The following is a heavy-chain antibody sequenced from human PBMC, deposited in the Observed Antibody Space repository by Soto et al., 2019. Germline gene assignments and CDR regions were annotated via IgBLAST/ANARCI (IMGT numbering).Heavy chain of an antibody. J-gene: IGHJ5*02. Sequence: QVQLVQSGAEVKKPGASVKVSCKASGYTFTSYYMHWVRQAPGQGLEWMGIINPSGGSTSYAQKSQGRVTMTRDTSTSTVYMELSSLRSEDTAVYYCARETPSYDFWSGYYTRDWFDPWGQGTLVTVSS. CDR1: GYTFTSYY. V-gene: IGHV1-46*03. D-gene: IGHD3-3*01. CDR3: ARETPSYDFWSGYYTRDWFDP. CDR2: INPSGGST.